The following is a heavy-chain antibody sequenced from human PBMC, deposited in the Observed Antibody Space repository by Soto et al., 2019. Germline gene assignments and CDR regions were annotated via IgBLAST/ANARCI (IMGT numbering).Heavy chain of an antibody. V-gene: IGHV1-69*01. D-gene: IGHD2-2*01. CDR2: SMPISETT. CDR1: GGTFSSYA. CDR3: ASSQGSSTSLEIYYYYYYGMDV. J-gene: IGHJ6*02. Sequence: QVQLVQSGAEVKKPGSSVKVSCKASGGTFSSYAISWVRQAPGQGLEWMGGSMPISETTNYAQKFQGRVTITADESKSPAYMELSSLRSEDTAVYYCASSQGSSTSLEIYYYYYYGMDVWGQGTTVTVSS.